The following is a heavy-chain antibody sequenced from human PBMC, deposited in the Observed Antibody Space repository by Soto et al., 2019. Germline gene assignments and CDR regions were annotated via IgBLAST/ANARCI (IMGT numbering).Heavy chain of an antibody. CDR3: AQGYYNSMTGYPD. CDR2: IYWDDDK. Sequence: QITLMESGPSPVKPTQTLTLTCTFSGFPLSTSGVGVGWIRQPPGKALQWLALIYWDDDKPYSPSLKSRHTSAKHTSKNQVLRTMTNMDPVDSATYYFAQGYYNSMTGYPDWGAGTLVTVSS. V-gene: IGHV2-5*02. CDR1: GFPLSTSGVG. J-gene: IGHJ1*01. D-gene: IGHD3-9*01.